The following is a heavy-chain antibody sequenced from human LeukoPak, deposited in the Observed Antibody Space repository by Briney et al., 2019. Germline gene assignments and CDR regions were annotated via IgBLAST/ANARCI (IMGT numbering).Heavy chain of an antibody. CDR1: GFTVSSNY. V-gene: IGHV3-53*01. D-gene: IGHD1-1*01. Sequence: GGSLRLSCAASGFTVSSNYMTRVRQAPGKGLEWVSVIYTGGSTYYADSVEGRFTISRDNSRNTLYLQMNSLRAEDTAVYYCATGRNSVFDYWGQGPLVTVSS. CDR2: IYTGGST. CDR3: ATGRNSVFDY. J-gene: IGHJ4*02.